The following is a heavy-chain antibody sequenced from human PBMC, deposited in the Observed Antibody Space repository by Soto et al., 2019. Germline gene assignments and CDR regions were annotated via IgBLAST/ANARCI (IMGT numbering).Heavy chain of an antibody. V-gene: IGHV1-69*12. CDR3: ASRGGRSPEGRYYDGMDV. J-gene: IGHJ6*02. CDR2: IIPIFGTA. D-gene: IGHD2-15*01. Sequence: QVQLVQSGAEVKKPGSSVKVSCKASGGTFSSYAISWVRQAPGQGLEWMGGIIPIFGTADYAQKFQGRVTSTAEESTSTAYMELSTLRSEDTAVYYCASRGGRSPEGRYYDGMDVWGQGPTVTVSS. CDR1: GGTFSSYA.